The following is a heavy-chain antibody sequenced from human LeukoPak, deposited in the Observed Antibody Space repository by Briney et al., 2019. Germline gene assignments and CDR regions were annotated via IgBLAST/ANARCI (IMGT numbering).Heavy chain of an antibody. CDR2: INPAGSET. D-gene: IGHD2-15*01. CDR1: GFSFSAYW. V-gene: IGHV3-7*01. CDR3: ARFGYVAAVDV. J-gene: IGHJ4*02. Sequence: GGSLRLSCAAAGFSFSAYWVTWVRQAPGTGLEWVANINPAGSETYYVDPVKGRFSISRDNAKNLVYLQMNSLRAEDTAVYHCARFGYVAAVDVWGQGTPVTVSS.